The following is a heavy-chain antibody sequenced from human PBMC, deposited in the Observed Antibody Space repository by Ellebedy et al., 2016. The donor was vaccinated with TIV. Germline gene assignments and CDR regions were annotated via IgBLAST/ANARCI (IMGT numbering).Heavy chain of an antibody. J-gene: IGHJ1*01. CDR3: AKDPGYCSSTSCYRYFQH. Sequence: GESLKISCAASGFTFSDYYMSWIRRAPGKGLEWVSYISSSGNTTYYADSVKGRFTISRDNSKNTLYLQMNSLRAEDTAVYYCAKDPGYCSSTSCYRYFQHWGQGTLVTVSS. CDR1: GFTFSDYY. V-gene: IGHV3-11*01. D-gene: IGHD2-2*02. CDR2: ISSSGNTT.